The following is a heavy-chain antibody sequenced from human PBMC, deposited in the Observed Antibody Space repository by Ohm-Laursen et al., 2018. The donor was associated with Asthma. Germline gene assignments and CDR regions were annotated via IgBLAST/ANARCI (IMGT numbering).Heavy chain of an antibody. CDR1: GFTFSSYS. CDR3: ARIGPEWELPGREYSLHH. Sequence: SLRLSCAASGFTFSSYSMNWVRQVPGKGLEWVASISTASTFIYYADSVRGRFTTSRDNAKNSVYPQMNSLRAEDTALYYCARIGPEWELPGREYSLHHWGQAPRSPSPQ. V-gene: IGHV3-21*01. CDR2: ISTASTFI. J-gene: IGHJ1*01. D-gene: IGHD1-26*01.